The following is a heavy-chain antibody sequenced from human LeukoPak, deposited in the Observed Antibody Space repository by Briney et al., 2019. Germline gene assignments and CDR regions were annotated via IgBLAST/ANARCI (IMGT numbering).Heavy chain of an antibody. J-gene: IGHJ5*02. V-gene: IGHV1-2*02. CDR1: GYTFTGYY. D-gene: IGHD3-10*01. CDR3: ATSSPLWFGELTRNWFDP. Sequence: ASVNVSCKASGYTFTGYYMHWVRQAPGQGLEWMGWINPNSGGTNYAQKFQGRVTMTRDTSISTAYMELSSLRSEDTAVYYCATSSPLWFGELTRNWFDPWGQGTLVTVSS. CDR2: INPNSGGT.